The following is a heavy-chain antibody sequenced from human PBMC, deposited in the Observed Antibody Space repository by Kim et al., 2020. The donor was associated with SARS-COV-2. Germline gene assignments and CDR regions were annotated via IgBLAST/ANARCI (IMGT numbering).Heavy chain of an antibody. V-gene: IGHV4-39*01. CDR2: MYYSGST. CDR3: ALMAPGHPSDY. D-gene: IGHD2-8*01. Sequence: SETLSLTCTVSGGSISRSTYYWGWIRQPPGKGLEWIASMYYSGSTYYNPSIKSRVIISADTSKNQFFLKLSSVTAADTAVYYCALMAPGHPSDYLGQGTLVTVSS. J-gene: IGHJ4*02. CDR1: GGSISRSTYY.